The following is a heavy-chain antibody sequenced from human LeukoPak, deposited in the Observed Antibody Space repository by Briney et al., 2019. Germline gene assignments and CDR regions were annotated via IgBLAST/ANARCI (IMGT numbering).Heavy chain of an antibody. CDR2: IYTSGST. J-gene: IGHJ3*02. CDR1: GGFFSRGSYY. Sequence: WHTVSLPCTVSGGFFSRGSYYWSWIRQPAGKGLVWIGRIYTSGSTNYNPSLKSPVTISVDTSKNQFSLKLSSVTAADTAVYYCAKWRQPRPWDFDIWGQGIIVTVSS. D-gene: IGHD1-26*01. CDR3: AKWRQPRPWDFDI. V-gene: IGHV4-61*02.